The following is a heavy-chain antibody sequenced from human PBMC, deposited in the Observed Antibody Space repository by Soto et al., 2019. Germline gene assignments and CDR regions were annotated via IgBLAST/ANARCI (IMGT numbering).Heavy chain of an antibody. D-gene: IGHD6-19*01. CDR1: GGSFSGYY. CDR2: INHSGST. CDR3: ARGRAVAGHYYFDY. Sequence: SETLSLTCAVYGGSFSGYYWSWIRQPPGKGLEWIGEINHSGSTNYNPSLKSRVTISIDTSKNQFSLKLSSVTAADTAVYYCARGRAVAGHYYFDYWGQGALVTVSS. J-gene: IGHJ4*02. V-gene: IGHV4-34*01.